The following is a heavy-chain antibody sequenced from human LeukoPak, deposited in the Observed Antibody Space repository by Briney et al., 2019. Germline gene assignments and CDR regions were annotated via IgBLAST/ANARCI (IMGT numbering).Heavy chain of an antibody. V-gene: IGHV1-46*01. Sequence: ASVKVSCKASRYTFTSYYMHWVRQAPGQGLEWMGIINPSGGSTSYAQKFQGRVTMTRDTSTSTVYMELSSLRSEDTAVYYCATPLLSTVPYPGAFDIWGQGTMVTVSS. D-gene: IGHD4-17*01. J-gene: IGHJ3*02. CDR3: ATPLLSTVPYPGAFDI. CDR1: RYTFTSYY. CDR2: INPSGGST.